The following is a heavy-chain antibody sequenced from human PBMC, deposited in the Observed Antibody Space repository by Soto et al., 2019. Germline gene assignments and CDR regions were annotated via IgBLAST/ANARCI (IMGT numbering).Heavy chain of an antibody. CDR1: GYTFTSYA. J-gene: IGHJ6*02. V-gene: IGHV1-3*01. D-gene: IGHD4-4*01. CDR2: INAGNGNT. CDR3: ARLRMTTPDPFFYYYGMDV. Sequence: GASVKVSCKASGYTFTSYAMHWVRQAPGQRLEWMGWINAGNGNTKYSQKFQGRVTITRDTSASTAYMELSSLRSEDTAVYYCARLRMTTPDPFFYYYGMDVWGQGTTVTVSS.